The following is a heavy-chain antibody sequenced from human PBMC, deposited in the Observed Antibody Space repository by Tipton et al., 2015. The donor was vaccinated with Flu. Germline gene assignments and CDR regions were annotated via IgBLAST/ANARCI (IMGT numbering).Heavy chain of an antibody. Sequence: TLSLTCTVSGYSISSGYYWGWIRQPPGKGLEWIGSIYHSGSTYYNPSLKSRVTISVDTSKNQFSLKLSSVTAADTAVYYCATSAAGTEYYFDYWGQGTLVTVSS. D-gene: IGHD6-13*01. CDR2: IYHSGST. CDR1: GYSISSGYY. CDR3: ATSAAGTEYYFDY. J-gene: IGHJ4*02. V-gene: IGHV4-38-2*02.